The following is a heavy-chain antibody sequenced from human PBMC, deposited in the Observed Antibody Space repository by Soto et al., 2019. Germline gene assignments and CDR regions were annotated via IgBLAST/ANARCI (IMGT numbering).Heavy chain of an antibody. Sequence: GGSLRLSCAASGFTFSSYGMHWVRQAPGKGLEWVAVISYDGSNKYYADSVKGRFTISRDNSKNTLYLQMNSLRAEDTAVYYCAKGNKRITIFGVAPPGYYYYGMDVWGQGTTVTVSS. D-gene: IGHD3-3*01. J-gene: IGHJ6*02. V-gene: IGHV3-30*18. CDR3: AKGNKRITIFGVAPPGYYYYGMDV. CDR2: ISYDGSNK. CDR1: GFTFSSYG.